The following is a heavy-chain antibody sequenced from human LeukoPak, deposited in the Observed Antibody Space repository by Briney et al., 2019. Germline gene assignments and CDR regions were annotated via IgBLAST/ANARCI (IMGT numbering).Heavy chain of an antibody. CDR2: IYTSGST. Sequence: PSETLSLTCTVSGGSISSYYWSWIRQPAGKGLEWIGRIYTSGSTNYNPSLKSRVTMSVDTSKNQFSLKLSSVTAADTAVYYCARDDIGVANNYYYYYMDVWGKGTTVTVSS. CDR1: GGSISSYY. V-gene: IGHV4-4*07. J-gene: IGHJ6*03. D-gene: IGHD3-3*01. CDR3: ARDDIGVANNYYYYYMDV.